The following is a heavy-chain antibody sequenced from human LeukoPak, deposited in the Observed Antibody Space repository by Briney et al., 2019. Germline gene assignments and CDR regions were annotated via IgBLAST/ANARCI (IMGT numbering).Heavy chain of an antibody. CDR2: IKQDGSEK. CDR3: AREFGVTTFGGVIVTFDY. V-gene: IGHV3-7*01. D-gene: IGHD3-16*02. J-gene: IGHJ4*02. CDR1: RFTFSSYW. Sequence: PGGSLRLSCAASRFTFSSYWMSWVRQAPGKGLEWVANIKQDGSEKYYVDSVKGRFTISRDNAKNSLYLQMNSLRAEDTAVYYCAREFGVTTFGGVIVTFDYWGQGTLVTVSS.